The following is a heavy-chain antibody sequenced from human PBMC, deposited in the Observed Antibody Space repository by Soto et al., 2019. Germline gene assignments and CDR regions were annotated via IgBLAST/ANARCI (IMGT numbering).Heavy chain of an antibody. V-gene: IGHV1-69*04. CDR3: ARESPSPTVTTLYNWFCP. D-gene: IGHD4-17*01. CDR2: IIPILGIA. J-gene: IGHJ5*02. CDR1: GGTFSSYA. Sequence: QVQLVQSGAEVKKPGSSVKVSCKASGGTFSSYAITWVRQSPGQGLEWMGRIIPILGIANYAQKFQGRVTITADKSTRTAYMELSSLRSEDTAVYYCARESPSPTVTTLYNWFCPWGQGTLVTVSS.